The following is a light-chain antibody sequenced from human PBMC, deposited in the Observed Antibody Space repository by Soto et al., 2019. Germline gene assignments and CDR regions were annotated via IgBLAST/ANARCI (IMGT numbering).Light chain of an antibody. CDR2: EVN. V-gene: IGLV2-14*03. Sequence: SALPQPASVSGSPGQSITISCGGTSSDVGAYIYVSWYQQFPGKAPKLILYEVNNRPSGVSNRFSGSKSGTTASLTISGLQPEDEADYYCSAYSDIDTKVFGTGTKVTVL. CDR1: SSDVGAYIY. J-gene: IGLJ1*01. CDR3: SAYSDIDTKV.